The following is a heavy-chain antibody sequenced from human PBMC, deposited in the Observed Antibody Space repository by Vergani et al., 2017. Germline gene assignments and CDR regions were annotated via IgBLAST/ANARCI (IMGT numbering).Heavy chain of an antibody. Sequence: QVQLQESGPGLVKPSQTLSLTCSVSGDSINNDNHLWSWVRQPPGRGLEWIGYIRSSGGAYYNPSLKSRATLSLDRSKNVFSLNLNSVTAADTAVYYCARDGGEYDKDALDGWGQGTKVTVTS. D-gene: IGHD2-21*01. CDR2: IRSSGGA. V-gene: IGHV4-30-4*01. CDR3: ARDGGEYDKDALDG. CDR1: GDSINNDNHL. J-gene: IGHJ3*01.